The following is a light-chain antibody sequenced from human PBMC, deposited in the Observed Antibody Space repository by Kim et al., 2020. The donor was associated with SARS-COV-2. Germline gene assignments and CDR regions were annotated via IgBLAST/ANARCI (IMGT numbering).Light chain of an antibody. J-gene: IGLJ1*01. CDR3: NSRDSSGNHLGV. Sequence: VQTARITCQRDSPKNDYATWYQQKPGHAPVLVIYGKNNRPSGIPDRFSGSSSGNTASMTITGAQAEDEADYYCNSRDSSGNHLGVFGTGTKVTVL. CDR1: SPKNDY. CDR2: GKN. V-gene: IGLV3-19*01.